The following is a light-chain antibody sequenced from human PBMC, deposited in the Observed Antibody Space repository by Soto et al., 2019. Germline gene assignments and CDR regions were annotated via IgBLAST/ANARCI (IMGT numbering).Light chain of an antibody. Sequence: QSALTQPASVSGSPGQSITISCTGTSSDIGADDFVSWYQHHPDKTPKLIIFEVTYRPTGISHRFSASKSGNTASLTISGLQTEDEADYYCISYTDRQSYLFGTGTKLTVL. CDR2: EVT. V-gene: IGLV2-14*01. CDR1: SSDIGADDF. J-gene: IGLJ1*01. CDR3: ISYTDRQSYL.